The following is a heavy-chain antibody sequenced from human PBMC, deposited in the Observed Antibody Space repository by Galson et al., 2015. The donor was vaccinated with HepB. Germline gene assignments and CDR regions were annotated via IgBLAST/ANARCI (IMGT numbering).Heavy chain of an antibody. CDR3: AKAVEHGRAYYFDY. V-gene: IGHV3-9*01. D-gene: IGHD5-24*01. J-gene: IGHJ4*02. Sequence: SLRLSCAASGFTFDDYAMHWVRQAPGKGLEWVSGISWNSGSIGYADSVKGRFTISRDNAKNSLYLQMNSLRAEDTALYYCAKAVEHGRAYYFDYWGQGTLVTVSS. CDR2: ISWNSGSI. CDR1: GFTFDDYA.